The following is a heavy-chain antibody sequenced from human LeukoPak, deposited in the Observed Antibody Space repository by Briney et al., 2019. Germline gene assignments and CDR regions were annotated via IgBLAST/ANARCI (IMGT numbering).Heavy chain of an antibody. CDR3: ANQGGSLTEVGYYMDV. D-gene: IGHD1-26*01. CDR2: IRSDGTSK. V-gene: IGHV3-30*02. J-gene: IGHJ6*03. CDR1: GFTFSSYG. Sequence: GGSLRLSCAASGFTFSSYGMHWVRQAPGKGLEWVAFIRSDGTSKYYTDSVKGRFTISRDNSKNTLYLQMNSLRPEDTAVYYCANQGGSLTEVGYYMDVWGKGTTVTVSS.